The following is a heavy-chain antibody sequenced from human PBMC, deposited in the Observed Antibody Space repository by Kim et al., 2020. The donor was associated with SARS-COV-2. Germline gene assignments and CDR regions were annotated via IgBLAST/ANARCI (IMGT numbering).Heavy chain of an antibody. D-gene: IGHD6-6*01. Sequence: SETLSLTCTVSGGSISSYYWSWIRQPAGKGLEWIGRIYTSGSTNYNPSLKSRVTMSVDTSKNQFSLKLSSVTAADTAVYYCASLSIAARRGTFDYWGQGTLVTVSS. CDR3: ASLSIAARRGTFDY. CDR1: GGSISSYY. V-gene: IGHV4-4*07. J-gene: IGHJ4*02. CDR2: IYTSGST.